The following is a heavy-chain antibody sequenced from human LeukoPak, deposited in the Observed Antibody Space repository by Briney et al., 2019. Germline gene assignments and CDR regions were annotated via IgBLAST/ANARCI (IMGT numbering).Heavy chain of an antibody. J-gene: IGHJ4*02. Sequence: GGSLRLSCAASGFTFSSYSMNWVRQAPGQGLEWLSYITGSGTTIYYADSVRGRFTISRDNAKNSLYLQMNSLRDEDTAVYYCASGYSGGSYGIDCWGQGTLVIVSS. CDR2: ITGSGTTI. D-gene: IGHD6-19*01. CDR1: GFTFSSYS. V-gene: IGHV3-48*02. CDR3: ASGYSGGSYGIDC.